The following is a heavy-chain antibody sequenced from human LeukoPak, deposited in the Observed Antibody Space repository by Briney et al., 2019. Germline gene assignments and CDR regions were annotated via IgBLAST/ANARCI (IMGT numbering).Heavy chain of an antibody. D-gene: IGHD2-2*01. V-gene: IGHV3-23*01. Sequence: PGGSLRLSCAASGFTFSTYAMSWVRQAPGKGLEWVSAISGSGGSTYYADSVKGRFTFSRDNSKNTLYLQMNSLRAEDTAVYHCAKEYCVNNICYGGFDYWGQGTLVTVSS. CDR1: GFTFSTYA. CDR2: ISGSGGST. J-gene: IGHJ4*02. CDR3: AKEYCVNNICYGGFDY.